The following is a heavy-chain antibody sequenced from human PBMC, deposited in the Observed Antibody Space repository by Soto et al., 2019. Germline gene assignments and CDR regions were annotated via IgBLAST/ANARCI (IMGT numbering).Heavy chain of an antibody. CDR1: GGTFSSYA. CDR2: IIPIFGTA. V-gene: IGHV1-69*13. Sequence: SVKVSCKASGGTFSSYAISWVRQAPGQGLEWMGGIIPIFGTANYAQKFQGRVTITADESTSTAYMELSSLGSEDTAVYYCTGRDDGYNPIHGMDVWGQGTTVTVSS. D-gene: IGHD5-12*01. CDR3: TGRDDGYNPIHGMDV. J-gene: IGHJ6*02.